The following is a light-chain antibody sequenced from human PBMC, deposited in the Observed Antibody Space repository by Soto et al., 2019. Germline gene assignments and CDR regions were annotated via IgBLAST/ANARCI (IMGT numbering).Light chain of an antibody. V-gene: IGLV1-51*01. CDR1: HSNIGNNF. CDR3: GTWDYSLTAVV. CDR2: DNN. J-gene: IGLJ2*01. Sequence: QSALTQPPSVSAAPGQTVTISCSGSHSNIGNNFVSWYQHLPGTAPKLLIYDNNKRPSGIPDRFSGPKSGTSATLGITGLQTGDEAEYYCGTWDYSLTAVVFGGGTKVTVL.